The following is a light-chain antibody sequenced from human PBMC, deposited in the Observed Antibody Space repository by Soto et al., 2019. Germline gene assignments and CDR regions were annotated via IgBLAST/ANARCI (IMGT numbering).Light chain of an antibody. CDR2: DAS. CDR1: QSFSSSY. J-gene: IGKJ5*01. CDR3: QQRSNWPQEAT. Sequence: EIVLIQGPGTLSLTPGERATLSCRASQSFSSSYLAWYQQRPGQAPRLLIYDASNRATGIPARFSGSGSGTDFTLTISSLEPEDFAVYYCQQRSNWPQEATFGQGTRLAIK. V-gene: IGKV3D-20*02.